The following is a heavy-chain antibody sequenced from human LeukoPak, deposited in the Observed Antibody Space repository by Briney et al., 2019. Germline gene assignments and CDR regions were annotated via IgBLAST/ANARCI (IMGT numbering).Heavy chain of an antibody. Sequence: PSETLSLTCTVSGGSISSSSHYWGWIRQPPGKGLEWIGSIYYSGSTNYNPSLKSRVTISVDTSKNQFSLKLSPVTAADTAVYYCARQGYSYGPADYWGQGTLVTVSS. J-gene: IGHJ4*02. CDR1: GGSISSSSHY. CDR3: ARQGYSYGPADY. CDR2: IYYSGST. D-gene: IGHD5-18*01. V-gene: IGHV4-39*01.